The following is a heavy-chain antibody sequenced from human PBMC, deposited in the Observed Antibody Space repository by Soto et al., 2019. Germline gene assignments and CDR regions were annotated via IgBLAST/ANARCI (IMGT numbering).Heavy chain of an antibody. J-gene: IGHJ5*02. CDR2: ISGSGGST. V-gene: IGHV3-23*01. CDR3: AKDGTSGPGRRYNWFDP. Sequence: GGSLRLSCAASGFTFSSYAMSWVRQAPGQGLEWVSAISGSGGSTYYADSVKGRFTISRDNSKNTLYLQMNSLRAEDTAVYYCAKDGTSGPGRRYNWFDPWGQGTLVTVSS. CDR1: GFTFSSYA. D-gene: IGHD1-26*01.